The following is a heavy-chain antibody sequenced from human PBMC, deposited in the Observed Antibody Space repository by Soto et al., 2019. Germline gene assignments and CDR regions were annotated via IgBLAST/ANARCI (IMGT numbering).Heavy chain of an antibody. CDR3: ASTSRVRYGGSRGYYCYGMDV. Sequence: PGQSLTISSKGSGYSFTTYWVGWVPQLPGKGLEWMGIIYPGDFDTTYSPSFQGQVTISADKSISTAYLQWSSLKASDTAMYYCASTSRVRYGGSRGYYCYGMDVWGQGTTVTVSS. D-gene: IGHD1-26*01. J-gene: IGHJ6*02. V-gene: IGHV5-51*01. CDR1: GYSFTTYW. CDR2: IYPGDFDT.